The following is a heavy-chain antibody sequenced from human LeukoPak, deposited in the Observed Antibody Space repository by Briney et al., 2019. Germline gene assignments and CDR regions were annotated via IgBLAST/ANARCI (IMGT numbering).Heavy chain of an antibody. J-gene: IGHJ4*02. CDR2: ISAYNGNT. Sequence: ASVKVSCKASGYTFTGYYMHWVRQAPGQGLEWMGWISAYNGNTNYAQKLQGRVTMTTDTSTSTAYMELRSLRSDDTAVYYCARTQRGYPYWGQGTLVTVSS. V-gene: IGHV1-18*04. CDR1: GYTFTGYY. D-gene: IGHD1-1*01. CDR3: ARTQRGYPY.